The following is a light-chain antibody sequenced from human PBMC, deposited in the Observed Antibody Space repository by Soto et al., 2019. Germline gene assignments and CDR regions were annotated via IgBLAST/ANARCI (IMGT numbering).Light chain of an antibody. CDR3: SSHAGGQNVV. CDR1: SSDVGGYNY. Sequence: QSVLTQPPSASGSPGQSVTISCTGTSSDVGGYNYVSWYQQHPGKAPKVMSYDVNKRPSGVPDRFSGSKSGNTASLTVSGLQAEDEGDYYCSSHAGGQNVVFGGGTKLTVL. CDR2: DVN. J-gene: IGLJ2*01. V-gene: IGLV2-8*01.